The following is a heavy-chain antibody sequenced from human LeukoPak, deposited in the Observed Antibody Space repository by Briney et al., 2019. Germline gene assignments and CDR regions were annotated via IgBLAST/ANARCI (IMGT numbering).Heavy chain of an antibody. V-gene: IGHV3-7*01. Sequence: GGSLRLSCAASGFTFSSYWMSWVRQAPGKGLEWVANIKQDGSEKYYVDSVKGRFTISRDNAKNSLYLQMNSLRAENTAVYYCARNVYGGRQLLPPCWGQGTLVTVSS. CDR2: IKQDGSEK. CDR3: ARNVYGGRQLLPPC. CDR1: GFTFSSYW. D-gene: IGHD2-2*01. J-gene: IGHJ4*02.